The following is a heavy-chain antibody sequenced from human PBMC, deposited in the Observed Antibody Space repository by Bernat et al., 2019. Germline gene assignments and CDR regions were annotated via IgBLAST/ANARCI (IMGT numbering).Heavy chain of an antibody. CDR2: IYYSGST. V-gene: IGHV4-30-4*01. J-gene: IGHJ6*03. CDR3: ARVADQLLPRYMDV. D-gene: IGHD2-2*01. CDR1: GGSISSGDYY. Sequence: QVQLQESGPGLVKPSQTLSLTCTVSGGSISSGDYYWSWIRQPPGKALEWIGYIYYSGSTYYNPSLQSRVTISADTSKNQFSLKLGSVTAADAAAYYCARVADQLLPRYMDVWGKGTTVSVS.